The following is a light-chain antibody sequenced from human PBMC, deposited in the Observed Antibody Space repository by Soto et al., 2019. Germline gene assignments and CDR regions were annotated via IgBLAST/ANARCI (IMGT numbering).Light chain of an antibody. J-gene: IGKJ1*01. V-gene: IGKV1-9*01. Sequence: IQLTPSPSSLSASVGDRVTITCRASQGISSYLAWYQQKPGKATKLLIYAASTLQSGVPSRFSGSGSGTDFTLTISSLQPEDFATYYCQKYKSYSRMFGQGTKVDIK. CDR3: QKYKSYSRM. CDR1: QGISSY. CDR2: AAS.